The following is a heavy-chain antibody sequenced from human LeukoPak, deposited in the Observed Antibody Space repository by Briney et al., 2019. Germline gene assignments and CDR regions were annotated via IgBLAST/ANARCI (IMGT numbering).Heavy chain of an antibody. CDR3: ARSSYSSSPVNY. J-gene: IGHJ4*02. D-gene: IGHD6-6*01. CDR1: GGTFSSYA. V-gene: IGHV1-69*05. Sequence: SVKVSCKASGGTFSSYAISWVRQAPGQGLEWMGRIIPIFGTANYAQKFQGRVTITTDESTSTAYMELSGLRSEDTAVYYCARSSYSSSPVNYWGQGTLVTVSS. CDR2: IIPIFGTA.